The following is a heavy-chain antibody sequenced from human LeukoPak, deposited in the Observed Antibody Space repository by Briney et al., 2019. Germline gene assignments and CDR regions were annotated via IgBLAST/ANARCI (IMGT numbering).Heavy chain of an antibody. CDR2: INHSGST. Sequence: SETLSLTCAVYGGSFSGYYWSWIRQPPGKGLEWIGEINHSGSTNYNPSLKSRVTISVDTSKSQFSLKLSSVTAADTAVYYCARSPRGVVVAAFDYWGQGTLVTVSS. V-gene: IGHV4-34*01. D-gene: IGHD2-15*01. J-gene: IGHJ4*02. CDR1: GGSFSGYY. CDR3: ARSPRGVVVAAFDY.